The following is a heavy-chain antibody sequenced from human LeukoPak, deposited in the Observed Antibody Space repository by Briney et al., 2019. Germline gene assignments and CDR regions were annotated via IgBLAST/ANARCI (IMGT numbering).Heavy chain of an antibody. D-gene: IGHD3-22*01. V-gene: IGHV3-21*01. J-gene: IGHJ4*02. CDR2: ISSSSSYI. CDR1: GFTFSSYS. CDR3: ASQITMIVVPAGGFDY. Sequence: GGSLRLSCAASGFTFSSYSMNWVRQAPGKGLEWVSSISSSSSYIYYADSVKGRFTISRDNAKNSLYLQMNSLRAEDTAVYYCASQITMIVVPAGGFDYWGQGTLVTVSS.